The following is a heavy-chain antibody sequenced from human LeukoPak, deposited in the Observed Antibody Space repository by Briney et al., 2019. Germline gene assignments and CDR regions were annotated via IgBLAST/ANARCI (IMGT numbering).Heavy chain of an antibody. V-gene: IGHV4-39*01. D-gene: IGHD3-16*01. CDR2: IYYSGST. CDR3: ARFGSLYWYFDL. Sequence: PETLSLTCTVSGGSISSSSYYWGWIRQPPGKGLEWIGSIYYSGSTYYNPSLKSRVTISVDTSKNQFSLKLSSVTAADTAVYYCARFGSLYWYFDLWGRGTLVTVSS. CDR1: GGSISSSSYY. J-gene: IGHJ2*01.